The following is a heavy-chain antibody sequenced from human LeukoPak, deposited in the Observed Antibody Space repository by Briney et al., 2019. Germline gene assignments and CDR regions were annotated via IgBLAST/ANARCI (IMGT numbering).Heavy chain of an antibody. J-gene: IGHJ6*02. CDR2: ISGSGGST. CDR3: ARDTYYCGSGRRYYYYYAMDV. Sequence: PGGSLRLSCAASGFTFSSYAMSWVRQAPGKGLEWVSAISGSGGSTYYADSVKGRFTISRDNSKNTLYLQMNSLRPEDTAVYYCARDTYYCGSGRRYYYYYAMDVWGQGTTVTVSS. CDR1: GFTFSSYA. V-gene: IGHV3-23*01. D-gene: IGHD3-10*01.